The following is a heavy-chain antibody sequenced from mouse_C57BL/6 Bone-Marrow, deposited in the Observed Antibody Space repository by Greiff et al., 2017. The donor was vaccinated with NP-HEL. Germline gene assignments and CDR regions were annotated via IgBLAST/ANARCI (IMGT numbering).Heavy chain of an antibody. V-gene: IGHV1-62-2*01. CDR2: FYPGSGSI. J-gene: IGHJ3*01. D-gene: IGHD2-5*01. CDR3: ARHEWDICGYSNYARFAY. CDR1: GYTFTEYT. Sequence: QVQLQQSGAELVKPGASVKLSCKASGYTFTEYTIHWVKQRSGQGLEWIGWFYPGSGSIKYNEKFKDKATLTADKSSSTVYMELSRMTSEDSAVYFCARHEWDICGYSNYARFAYWGQGTLVTVSA.